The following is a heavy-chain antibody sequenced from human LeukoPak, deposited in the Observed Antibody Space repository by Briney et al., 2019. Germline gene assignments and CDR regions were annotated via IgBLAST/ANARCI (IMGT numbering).Heavy chain of an antibody. D-gene: IGHD2-21*01. J-gene: IGHJ4*02. CDR2: ITSDSRTI. V-gene: IGHV3-48*01. Sequence: GGSLRLSCAASGFSFNDYSMNWVRQTPGKGLEDISYITSDSRTIHYADSVKGRFTISRDNSKNTLYLQMNSLRAEDTAVYYCARDRMASGDFDYWGQGTLVTVSS. CDR3: ARDRMASGDFDY. CDR1: GFSFNDYS.